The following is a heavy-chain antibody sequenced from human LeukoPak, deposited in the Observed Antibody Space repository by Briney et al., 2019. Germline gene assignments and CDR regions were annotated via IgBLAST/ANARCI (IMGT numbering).Heavy chain of an antibody. CDR3: ASASSGWYRGAFDI. V-gene: IGHV3-53*01. CDR1: GFTVSSNY. Sequence: PGGSLRLSCAASGFTVSSNYMSWVRQAPGKGLEWVSVIYSGGSTYYADSVKGRFTISRDNSKNTLYLQMNSLRAEDTAVYYCASASSGWYRGAFDIWGQGTMVTVSS. J-gene: IGHJ3*02. CDR2: IYSGGST. D-gene: IGHD6-19*01.